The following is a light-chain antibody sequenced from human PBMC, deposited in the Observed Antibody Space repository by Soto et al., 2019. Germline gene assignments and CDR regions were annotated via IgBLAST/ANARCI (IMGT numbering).Light chain of an antibody. CDR2: DAS. V-gene: IGKV3-20*01. CDR1: HSVSSY. J-gene: IGKJ1*01. Sequence: IVLTHSPATLSFSPGERATLSFRASHSVSSYLAWYQQKPGQSPRLLIHDASSRATGISDRFTGSGSGTDFTLTITTLEPEDFAVYYCQQYGSSPRTFGLGTKVDIK. CDR3: QQYGSSPRT.